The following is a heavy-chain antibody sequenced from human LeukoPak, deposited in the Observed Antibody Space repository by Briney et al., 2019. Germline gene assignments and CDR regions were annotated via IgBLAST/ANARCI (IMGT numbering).Heavy chain of an antibody. CDR2: MNPNSGNT. CDR1: GYTFTSYD. Sequence: ASVKVSCKASGYTFTSYDINWVRQATGQGLEWMGWMNPNSGNTGYAQKFQGRVNMTRNTSISTAYMELSSLRSEDTAVYYCARKFLGSRGYYFDYWGQGTLVTVSS. D-gene: IGHD3-10*01. V-gene: IGHV1-8*02. CDR3: ARKFLGSRGYYFDY. J-gene: IGHJ4*02.